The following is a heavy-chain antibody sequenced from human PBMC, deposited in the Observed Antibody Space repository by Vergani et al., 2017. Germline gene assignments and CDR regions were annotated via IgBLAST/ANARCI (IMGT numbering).Heavy chain of an antibody. CDR1: GFTFSSYA. J-gene: IGHJ3*02. Sequence: EVQLLESGGGLVQPGESLRLSCAASGFTFSSYAMSWVRQAPGKGLEWVSAISGSGGSTYYADSVKGRFTISRDNSKNTLYLQMNRLRAEDTAVYYCAKTLTVTYSSSWYAGDDAFDIWGQGTMVTVSS. V-gene: IGHV3-23*01. CDR3: AKTLTVTYSSSWYAGDDAFDI. CDR2: ISGSGGST. D-gene: IGHD6-13*01.